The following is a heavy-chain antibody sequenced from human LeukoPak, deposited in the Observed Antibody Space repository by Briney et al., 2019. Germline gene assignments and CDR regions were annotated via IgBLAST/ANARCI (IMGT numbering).Heavy chain of an antibody. CDR2: IWYDGSNK. Sequence: QPGGSLRLSCAASGFTFSSYGMHWVRQAPGKGLEWVAVIWYDGSNKYYADSVKGRFTISRDNSKNTLYLQMNSLRAEDTALYYCAKEAVVRGVISNWFDPWGQGTLVTVSS. V-gene: IGHV3-30*02. CDR1: GFTFSSYG. J-gene: IGHJ5*02. CDR3: AKEAVVRGVISNWFDP. D-gene: IGHD3-10*01.